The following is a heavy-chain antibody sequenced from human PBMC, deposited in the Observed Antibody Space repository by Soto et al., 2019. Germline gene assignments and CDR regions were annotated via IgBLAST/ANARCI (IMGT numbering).Heavy chain of an antibody. D-gene: IGHD5-12*01. CDR3: ARGSGRLRERNWFDP. CDR2: MNPNSGNT. Sequence: ASVKVSCRASGYTFTSYDINWVRQATGQGLEWMGWMNPNSGNTGYAQKFQGRVTMTRNISISTAYMELSSLRSEDTAVYYCARGSGRLRERNWFDPWGQGTLVTVSS. J-gene: IGHJ5*02. CDR1: GYTFTSYD. V-gene: IGHV1-8*01.